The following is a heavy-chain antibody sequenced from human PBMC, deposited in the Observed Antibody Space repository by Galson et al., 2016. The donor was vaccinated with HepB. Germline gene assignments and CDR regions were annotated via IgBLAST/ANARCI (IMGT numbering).Heavy chain of an antibody. Sequence: SETLSLTCAVSGDSISSTNLWSWVRQPPGKGLEWIGEIYHSGSTNYNPSLKSRVTMSVDKSKNQFSLRLSSVTAADTAVYYCIRAAPTTNWFDPWGQGTLVTVSS. CDR3: IRAAPTTNWFDP. D-gene: IGHD4-11*01. CDR1: GDSISSTNL. J-gene: IGHJ5*02. V-gene: IGHV4-4*02. CDR2: IYHSGST.